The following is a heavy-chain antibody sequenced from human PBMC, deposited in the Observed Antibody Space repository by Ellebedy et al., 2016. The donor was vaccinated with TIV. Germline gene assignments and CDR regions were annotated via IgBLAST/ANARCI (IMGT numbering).Heavy chain of an antibody. J-gene: IGHJ4*02. Sequence: GGSLRLXXAASGFIFNNYWMSWVRQAPGKGLEWVANIKEDGSEKYYVDSVKGRFTISRDNAKNSLFLQMNSLRADDTAVYFCAIDKGAMSTTLGSRFDYWGQGNLVSVSS. CDR2: IKEDGSEK. CDR3: AIDKGAMSTTLGSRFDY. CDR1: GFIFNNYW. V-gene: IGHV3-7*01. D-gene: IGHD3-10*01.